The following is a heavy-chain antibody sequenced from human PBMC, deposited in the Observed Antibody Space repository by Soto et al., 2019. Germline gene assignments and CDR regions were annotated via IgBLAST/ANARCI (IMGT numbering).Heavy chain of an antibody. CDR3: AKILLVGDRLDY. Sequence: GGSLRLSCAASGFTFSSYGMHWVRQAPGKGLEWVAVISYDGSNKYYADSVKGRFTISRDNSKNTLYLQMNSLRAEDTAVYYCAKILLVGDRLDYWGQGTLVTVSS. V-gene: IGHV3-30-3*02. J-gene: IGHJ4*02. CDR2: ISYDGSNK. D-gene: IGHD1-26*01. CDR1: GFTFSSYG.